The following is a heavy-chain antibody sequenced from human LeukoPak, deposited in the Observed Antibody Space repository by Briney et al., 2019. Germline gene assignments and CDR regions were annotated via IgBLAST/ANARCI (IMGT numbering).Heavy chain of an antibody. V-gene: IGHV3-23*01. J-gene: IGHJ4*02. D-gene: IGHD7-27*01. CDR3: AKVLTGSQDY. Sequence: GGSLRLSCAASGFAFSDYEMNWVRQAPGKGLEWVSTIGGGGENTYYADSVKGRFTISRDNSKNTLYLQMNSLRAEDTAVYFCAKVLTGSQDYWGQGTLVTVSS. CDR1: GFAFSDYE. CDR2: IGGGGENT.